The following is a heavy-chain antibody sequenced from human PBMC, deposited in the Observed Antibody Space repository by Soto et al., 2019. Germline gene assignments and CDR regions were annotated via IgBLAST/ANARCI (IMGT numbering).Heavy chain of an antibody. CDR1: GGSISSGDYY. D-gene: IGHD6-6*01. Sequence: QVQLQESGPGLVKPSQTLSLTCTVSGGSISSGDYYWSWIRQPPGKGLEWIGYIYYSGITYYNPSLNSRVPIPVDTSKNPFSLKLSSVPAADTAVYYCARVGSSIATRPFDYWGQGTLVTVSS. V-gene: IGHV4-30-4*01. CDR2: IYYSGIT. J-gene: IGHJ4*02. CDR3: ARVGSSIATRPFDY.